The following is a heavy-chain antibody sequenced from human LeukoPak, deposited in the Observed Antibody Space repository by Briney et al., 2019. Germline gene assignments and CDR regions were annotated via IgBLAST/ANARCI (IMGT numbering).Heavy chain of an antibody. CDR3: ARADEWELPPDY. CDR1: GYTFTSYA. Sequence: ASVTVSCKASGYTFTSYAMHWVRQAPGQRLEWMGWINAGNGNTKYSQKFQGRVTITRDTSASTAYMELSSLRSEDTAVYYCARADEWELPPDYWGQGTLVTVSS. CDR2: INAGNGNT. J-gene: IGHJ4*02. D-gene: IGHD1-26*01. V-gene: IGHV1-3*01.